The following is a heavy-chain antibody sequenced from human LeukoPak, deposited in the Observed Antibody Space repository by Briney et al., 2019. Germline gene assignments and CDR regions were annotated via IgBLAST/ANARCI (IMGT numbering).Heavy chain of an antibody. CDR3: VKEGNGAFDI. J-gene: IGHJ3*02. D-gene: IGHD2-8*01. V-gene: IGHV3-64D*09. Sequence: GGSLRLSCVVSGFTFSSYVMFWVRQAPGKGLEYVSAVSSIGGSTYYADSVKGRFTISRDNSKNTLYLQMISLRPEDTAVYYCVKEGNGAFDIWGQGTMVTVSS. CDR1: GFTFSSYV. CDR2: VSSIGGST.